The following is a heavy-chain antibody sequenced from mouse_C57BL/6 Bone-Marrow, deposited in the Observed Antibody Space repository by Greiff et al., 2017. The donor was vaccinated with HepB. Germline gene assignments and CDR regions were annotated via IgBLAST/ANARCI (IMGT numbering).Heavy chain of an antibody. V-gene: IGHV10-1*01. CDR1: GFSFNTYA. CDR2: IRSKSNNYAT. J-gene: IGHJ4*01. D-gene: IGHD1-1*01. Sequence: GGGLVQPKGSLKLSCAASGFSFNTYAMLWVRQAPGKGLEGVARIRSKSNNYATYYVDSVKDRFTISRDESESMLYLQMNNLKTEDTAMYYCGRHDYGGHYYAMDYWGQGTSVTVSS. CDR3: GRHDYGGHYYAMDY.